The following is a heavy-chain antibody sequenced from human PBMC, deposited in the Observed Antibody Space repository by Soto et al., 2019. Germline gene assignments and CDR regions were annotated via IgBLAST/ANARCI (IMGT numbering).Heavy chain of an antibody. CDR3: ATSLGRGGNDY. V-gene: IGHV3-7*05. J-gene: IGHJ4*02. CDR2: IKTDGSEK. CDR1: GFTFSDNW. D-gene: IGHD3-10*01. Sequence: EVQLVASGGGLVQPGGSLRLSCAASGFTFSDNWMSWVRQAPGKGLECVANIKTDGSEKYNVDPVKGRFTISRDNAKNSLYLQMNSLGAEDTAVYYCATSLGRGGNDYWGQGTLVAVSS.